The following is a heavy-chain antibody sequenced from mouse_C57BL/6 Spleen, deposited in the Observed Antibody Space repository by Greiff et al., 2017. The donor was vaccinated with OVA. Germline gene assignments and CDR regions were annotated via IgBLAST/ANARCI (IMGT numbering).Heavy chain of an antibody. D-gene: IGHD2-5*01. Sequence: VQLQQPGAELVKPGASVKMSCKASGYTFTSYWITWVKQRPGQGLEWIGDIYPGSGSTNYNEKFKSKATLTVDTSSSTAYMQLSSLTSEDSAVYYCAREEAIVTTGYFDVWGTGTTVTVSS. V-gene: IGHV1-55*01. CDR2: IYPGSGST. J-gene: IGHJ1*03. CDR3: AREEAIVTTGYFDV. CDR1: GYTFTSYW.